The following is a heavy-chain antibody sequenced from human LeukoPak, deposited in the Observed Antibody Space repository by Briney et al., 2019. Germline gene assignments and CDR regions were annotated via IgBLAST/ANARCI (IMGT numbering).Heavy chain of an antibody. D-gene: IGHD4-17*01. CDR3: ARDQDTIGYGENLY. Sequence: ASVTVSFTASGYTFTVYYMHWVRQAPGQGLEWMGWINPNSGGTNYAQKFQGRVTMTRDTSTSTVYMELSSLRSEDTAVYFCARDQDTIGYGENLYWGQGVLVTVSS. CDR1: GYTFTVYY. J-gene: IGHJ4*02. V-gene: IGHV1-2*02. CDR2: INPNSGGT.